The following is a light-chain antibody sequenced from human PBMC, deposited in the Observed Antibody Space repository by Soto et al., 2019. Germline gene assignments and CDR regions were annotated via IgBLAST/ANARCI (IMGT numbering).Light chain of an antibody. J-gene: IGLJ3*02. CDR1: RSNIGSNS. CDR2: TNS. Sequence: QSVLTQPPSASVTPGQRITISCSGSRSNIGSNSVYWYQQLSGTAPKLLIYTNSQRPSGVPERFSGAKSGTSASLAISGLRSEDEADYYCATWDDSLRIWVFGGGTKLTVL. V-gene: IGLV1-47*02. CDR3: ATWDDSLRIWV.